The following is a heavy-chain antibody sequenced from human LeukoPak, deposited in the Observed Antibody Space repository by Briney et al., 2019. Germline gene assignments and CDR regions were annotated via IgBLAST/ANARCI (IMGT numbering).Heavy chain of an antibody. D-gene: IGHD2-15*01. J-gene: IGHJ4*02. CDR1: GFTFSSYW. CDR3: ARDQGFQFDY. CDR2: IKQDGSEK. Sequence: GGYLRLSCAATGFTFSSYWMSWVRQAPGKGREWVANIKQDGSEKYYVDSVKGRFTISRDNAKNSLYLQMNSLRAEDTAVYCGARDQGFQFDYWGQGTLVTVSS. V-gene: IGHV3-7*01.